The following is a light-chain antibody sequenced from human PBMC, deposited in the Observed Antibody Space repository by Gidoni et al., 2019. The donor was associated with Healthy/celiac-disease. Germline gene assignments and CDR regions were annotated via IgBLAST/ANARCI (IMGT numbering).Light chain of an antibody. CDR1: QSVSSY. CDR2: DAS. CDR3: QQRSNFPRT. J-gene: IGKJ1*01. Sequence: DIVLTQSPATLSLSPGERATLSCRASQSVSSYLAWYQQKPGQAPRLLIYDASNRATGIPARFSGSGSGTDFTLTISSLEPEDFAVYYCQQRSNFPRTFGQGTKVEIK. V-gene: IGKV3-11*01.